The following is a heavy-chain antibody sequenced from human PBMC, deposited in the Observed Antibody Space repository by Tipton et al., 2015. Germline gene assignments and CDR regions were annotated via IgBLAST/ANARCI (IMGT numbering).Heavy chain of an antibody. CDR1: DGSISDDY. CDR2: INYSATT. D-gene: IGHD3-3*01. CDR3: ARTYDFTAYSPVGC. V-gene: IGHV4-59*04. J-gene: IGHJ4*02. Sequence: TLSLTCTVSDGSISDDYWNWIRQSPGKGLEWIGEINYSATTHYNPSLKSRVTISVDTSKNQFSLKLSSVTAADTAVYYCARTYDFTAYSPVGCWGQGTLVTVSS.